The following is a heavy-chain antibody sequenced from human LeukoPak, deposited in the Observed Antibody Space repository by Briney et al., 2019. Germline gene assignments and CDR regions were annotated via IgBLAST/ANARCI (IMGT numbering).Heavy chain of an antibody. Sequence: ASVKVSCKASGYTFTGYYMHWVRQAPGQGLEWMGWINPNSGGTNYAQKFQGRVTMTRDTSISTAYMELSRLTSDDTAVYYCARESYDNSGYYYFQFDYWGQGTLVTVSS. V-gene: IGHV1-2*02. D-gene: IGHD3-22*01. CDR2: INPNSGGT. J-gene: IGHJ4*02. CDR3: ARESYDNSGYYYFQFDY. CDR1: GYTFTGYY.